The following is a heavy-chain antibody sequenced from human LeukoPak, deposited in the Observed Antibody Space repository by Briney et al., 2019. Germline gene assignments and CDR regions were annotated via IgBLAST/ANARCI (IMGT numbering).Heavy chain of an antibody. CDR1: GGSISSYY. D-gene: IGHD3-10*01. CDR3: AREGPGRFGAPGPNVYSIDY. V-gene: IGHV4-4*07. J-gene: IGHJ4*02. Sequence: SETLSLTCTVSGGSISSYYWSWIRQPAGKGLEWIGRIYTSGSTNYNPSLKSRVTMSVATSKNQFSLKLTSVTAADTAVYYCAREGPGRFGAPGPNVYSIDYWGQGTLVTVSS. CDR2: IYTSGST.